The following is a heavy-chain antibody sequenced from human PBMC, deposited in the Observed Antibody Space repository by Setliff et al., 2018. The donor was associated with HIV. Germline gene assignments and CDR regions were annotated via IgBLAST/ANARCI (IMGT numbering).Heavy chain of an antibody. D-gene: IGHD3-10*01. J-gene: IGHJ6*02. CDR1: RFDFNNYW. CDR2: IGQDGSEK. CDR3: ARKLRPGHGVDV. Sequence: PGGSLRLSCAASRFDFNNYWMCWVRQAPGKGLEWVANIGQDGSEKNYVDSVEGRFTISSDNAKNSMDLQMNSLRAEDTAIYYCARKLRPGHGVDVWGQGTTVTVSS. V-gene: IGHV3-7*01.